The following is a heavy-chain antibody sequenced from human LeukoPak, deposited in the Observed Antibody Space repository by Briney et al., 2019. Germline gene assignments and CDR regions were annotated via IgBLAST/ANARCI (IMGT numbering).Heavy chain of an antibody. CDR3: ARHYHYDILTGYSSDY. D-gene: IGHD3-9*01. CDR2: INHSGST. Sequence: SETLSLTCAVYGGSFSGYYWSWIRQPPGKGLEWIGEINHSGSTNYNPSLKSRVTISVDTSKNQFSLKLSSVTAADTAVYYCARHYHYDILTGYSSDYWGQGTLVTVSS. CDR1: GGSFSGYY. V-gene: IGHV4-34*01. J-gene: IGHJ4*02.